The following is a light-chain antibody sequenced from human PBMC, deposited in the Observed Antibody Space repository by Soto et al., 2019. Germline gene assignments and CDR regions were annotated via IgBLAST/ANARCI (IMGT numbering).Light chain of an antibody. CDR3: QQHSDWPLT. CDR2: DAS. J-gene: IGKJ4*01. V-gene: IGKV3-11*01. Sequence: EIVLIHSPVTLSLSPGERATLSCRASQSISSSLAWYQQNPGQAPRLLIFDASNRATGIPVRFSGSGSGTDFTLTISSLEPDDFTVYYCQQHSDWPLTFGGGTKVDIK. CDR1: QSISSS.